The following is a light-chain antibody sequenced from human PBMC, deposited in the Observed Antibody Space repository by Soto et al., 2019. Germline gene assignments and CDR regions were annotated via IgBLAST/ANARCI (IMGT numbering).Light chain of an antibody. J-gene: IGLJ2*01. CDR1: SSNIGSNT. Sequence: QSVLTQPPSASGTPGQRVTISCSGSSSNIGSNTVNWYQQLPGTAPKLLIYSNNLWPSGVPDRFSGSRSGTSASLAISGLQSEDEADYYCAAWDDSLNGPVFGGGTKVTVL. CDR3: AAWDDSLNGPV. V-gene: IGLV1-44*01. CDR2: SNN.